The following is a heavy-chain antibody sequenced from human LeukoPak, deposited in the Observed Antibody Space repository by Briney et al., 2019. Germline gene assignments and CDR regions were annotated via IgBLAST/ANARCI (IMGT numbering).Heavy chain of an antibody. CDR1: GYSFTSYW. Sequence: GESLKISCKGSGYSFTSYWIGWVRQMPGKGLEWMGIIYPGDSDTRYSPSFQGQVTISADKSISTAYLQWSSLKASDTAMYYCARDCSSTSCYPYGFDPWGQGTLSPSPQ. V-gene: IGHV5-51*01. CDR2: IYPGDSDT. J-gene: IGHJ5*02. D-gene: IGHD2-2*01. CDR3: ARDCSSTSCYPYGFDP.